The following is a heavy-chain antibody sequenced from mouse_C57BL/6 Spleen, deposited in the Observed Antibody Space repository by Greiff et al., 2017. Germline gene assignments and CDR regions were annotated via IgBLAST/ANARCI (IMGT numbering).Heavy chain of an antibody. CDR3: ARRRTVVATDWYFDV. CDR2: IHPNSGST. V-gene: IGHV1-64*01. CDR1: GYTFTSYW. J-gene: IGHJ1*03. Sequence: QVQLQQSGAELVKPGASVKLSCKASGYTFTSYWMNWVKQRPGQGLEWIGMIHPNSGSTNYNEKFKSKATLTVDKSSSTAYMQLSSLTSEDSAVYDCARRRTVVATDWYFDVWGTGTTVTVSS. D-gene: IGHD1-1*01.